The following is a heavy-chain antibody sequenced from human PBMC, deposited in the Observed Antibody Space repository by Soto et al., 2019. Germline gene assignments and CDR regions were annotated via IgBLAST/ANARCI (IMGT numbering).Heavy chain of an antibody. D-gene: IGHD5-18*01. J-gene: IGHJ4*02. V-gene: IGHV3-74*01. Sequence: EVQLVESGGGLVQPGGSLRLSCVGSGFTFSSYWMHWARQAPGQGPVWVSRINPAGSASSYADFVKGRVIVSRDNAKNTLYLEMNSLSAGDTVVYYCATGGYSYGWGYWGQGTLVTVSS. CDR1: GFTFSSYW. CDR3: ATGGYSYGWGY. CDR2: INPAGSAS.